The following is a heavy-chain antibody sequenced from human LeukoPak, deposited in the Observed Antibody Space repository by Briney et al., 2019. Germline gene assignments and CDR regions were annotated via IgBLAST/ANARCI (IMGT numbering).Heavy chain of an antibody. Sequence: GGSPRFSCAASGFTFSDYEMNWVRQAPGKGLEWISYISPSGSTIHYADSVKGRFTISRDNAKNSLYLQMNSLRAEDTAVYYCARGSWDFWGQGTLVTVSS. D-gene: IGHD3-10*01. J-gene: IGHJ4*02. CDR2: ISPSGSTI. V-gene: IGHV3-48*03. CDR3: ARGSWDF. CDR1: GFTFSDYE.